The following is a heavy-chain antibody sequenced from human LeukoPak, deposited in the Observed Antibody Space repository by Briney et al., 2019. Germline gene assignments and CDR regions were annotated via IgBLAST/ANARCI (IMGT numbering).Heavy chain of an antibody. CDR2: VYYSGTT. V-gene: IGHV4-39*01. D-gene: IGHD3-10*01. CDR1: GGSISSCNYY. J-gene: IGHJ6*03. Sequence: SGTLSLTCTASGGSISSCNYYWGWIRPPPGQGLVSIGAVYYSGTTYYNPSLDSRVTISEYTSNNQFSLMLRLVADAATAFYFCTRQISDYYYYYMDVWGKGTTVTVSS. CDR3: TRQISDYYYYYMDV.